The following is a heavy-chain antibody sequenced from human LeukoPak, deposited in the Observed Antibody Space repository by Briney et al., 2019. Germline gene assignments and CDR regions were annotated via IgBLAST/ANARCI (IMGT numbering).Heavy chain of an antibody. J-gene: IGHJ6*03. CDR3: ARYDYGDFEDYFYYMDV. V-gene: IGHV3-20*04. CDR2: INWNGGST. Sequence: PGGSLRLSCAASGFTFDDYGMSWVRQAPGKGLEWVSGINWNGGSTGYADSVKGRFTISRDNAKNSLYLQMDGLRAEDTAVYYCARYDYGDFEDYFYYMDVWGKGTAVSVSS. D-gene: IGHD4-17*01. CDR1: GFTFDDYG.